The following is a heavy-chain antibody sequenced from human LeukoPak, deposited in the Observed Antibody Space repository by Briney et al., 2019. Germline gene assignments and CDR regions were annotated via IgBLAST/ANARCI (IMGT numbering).Heavy chain of an antibody. V-gene: IGHV1-2*06. Sequence: ASVKVSCKASGYTFTGYYMHWVRQAPGQGLEWMGRINPNSGGTNYAQKFQGRVTMTRDTSISTAYMELSRLRSDDTAVYYCAGSYGLAAAERIPDYWGQGTLVTVSS. CDR3: AGSYGLAAAERIPDY. J-gene: IGHJ4*02. CDR1: GYTFTGYY. D-gene: IGHD6-13*01. CDR2: INPNSGGT.